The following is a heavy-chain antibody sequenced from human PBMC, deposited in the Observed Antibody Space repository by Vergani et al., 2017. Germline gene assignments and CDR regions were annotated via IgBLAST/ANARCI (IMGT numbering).Heavy chain of an antibody. CDR3: ARLPGKYSSIY. V-gene: IGHV4-39*01. CDR1: GGSISSSSYY. D-gene: IGHD6-13*01. Sequence: QLQLQESGPGLVKPSETLSLTCTVSGGSISSSSYYWGWIRQPPGKGLEWIGSIYYSGSTYYNQSLKSRVTISVDTSKNQFSLKLSSVTAADTAVYYCARLPGKYSSIYWGQGPLVTVSS. CDR2: IYYSGST. J-gene: IGHJ4*02.